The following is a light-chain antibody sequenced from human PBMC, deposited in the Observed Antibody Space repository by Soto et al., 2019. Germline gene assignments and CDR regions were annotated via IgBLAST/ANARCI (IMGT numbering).Light chain of an antibody. V-gene: IGLV2-14*01. Sequence: QSALTQPASLSGSPGQSITISCTGTSSDIGAYDYVSWFQQHPGKAPKLMISEVNNRPSGVSNRFSGSKSGNTAYLTISGLQVEDEANYYCCSYAGNNIFVFGTGTKVTVL. CDR2: EVN. J-gene: IGLJ1*01. CDR3: CSYAGNNIFV. CDR1: SSDIGAYDY.